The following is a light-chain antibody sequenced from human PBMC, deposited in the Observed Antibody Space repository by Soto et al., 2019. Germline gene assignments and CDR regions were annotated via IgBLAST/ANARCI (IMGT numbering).Light chain of an antibody. CDR3: QHYNSYPWT. CDR2: DAS. J-gene: IGKJ1*01. Sequence: DIQMTQSPSSLSASVGDRVTITCQASQDISNYLNWYQQKPGKAPKLLIYDASNLETGVPSRFSGSGSGTDFTFTTSSLQPEDIATYYCQHYNSYPWTFGQGTKVDIK. CDR1: QDISNY. V-gene: IGKV1-33*01.